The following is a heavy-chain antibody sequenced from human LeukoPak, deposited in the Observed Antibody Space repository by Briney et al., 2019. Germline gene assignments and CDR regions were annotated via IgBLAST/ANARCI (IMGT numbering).Heavy chain of an antibody. D-gene: IGHD4-17*01. V-gene: IGHV1-3*02. J-gene: IGHJ4*02. CDR1: GYTFTNYA. CDR3: AKVAARYGDYYFDY. Sequence: ASVKVSCKASGYTFTNYAMHWVRQAPGQRLEWMGWTNAGNGNTKYSQEFQGRVTITRDTSASAAYMELSSLRSDDMAVYYRAKVAARYGDYYFDYWGQGTLVTVSS. CDR2: TNAGNGNT.